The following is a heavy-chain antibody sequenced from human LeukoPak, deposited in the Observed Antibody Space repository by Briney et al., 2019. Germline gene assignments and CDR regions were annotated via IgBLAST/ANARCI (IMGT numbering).Heavy chain of an antibody. Sequence: ASVKVSCKTSGYTFTSYGIGWVRQAPGQGLEWMAWISPYNGNTNYAQKLQGGVTVTTDTSTTTAYMELRSLRSDDTAVYYCTRDRSASGSQNYWGQGTLVTVSS. CDR3: TRDRSASGSQNY. J-gene: IGHJ4*02. V-gene: IGHV1-18*01. CDR2: ISPYNGNT. CDR1: GYTFTSYG. D-gene: IGHD1-26*01.